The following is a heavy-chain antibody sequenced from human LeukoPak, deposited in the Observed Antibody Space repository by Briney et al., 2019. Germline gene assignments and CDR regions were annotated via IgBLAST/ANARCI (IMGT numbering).Heavy chain of an antibody. CDR2: IYHSGST. J-gene: IGHJ1*01. Sequence: SETLSLTCTVSVYSISSGYHWGWIRQPPGKGLEWIGSIYHSGSTYYNPSLKSRVTISVDTSKNQFSLKLRSVTAADTAVYYCARVVQSTDSSGFYLPEYFQHWGQGTLVTVSS. CDR1: VYSISSGYH. D-gene: IGHD3-22*01. V-gene: IGHV4-38-2*02. CDR3: ARVVQSTDSSGFYLPEYFQH.